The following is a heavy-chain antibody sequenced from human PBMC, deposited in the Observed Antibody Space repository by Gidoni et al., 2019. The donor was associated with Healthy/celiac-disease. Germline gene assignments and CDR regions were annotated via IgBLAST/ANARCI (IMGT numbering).Heavy chain of an antibody. CDR1: GYSFTSYW. D-gene: IGHD3-16*01. V-gene: IGHV5-51*01. CDR3: ARHFSRDYIWGENYYYGMDV. CDR2: IYPGYSDT. J-gene: IGHJ6*02. Sequence: EVQLVQSGAEVKKPGESLKISCTGSGYSFTSYWIGWVRQMPGKGLEWMGIIYPGYSDTRYSPSFQGQVTISADKSISTAYLQWSSLKASDTAMYYCARHFSRDYIWGENYYYGMDVWGQGTTVTVSS.